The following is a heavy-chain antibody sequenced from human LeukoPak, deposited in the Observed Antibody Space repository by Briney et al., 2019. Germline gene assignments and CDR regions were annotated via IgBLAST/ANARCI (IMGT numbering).Heavy chain of an antibody. CDR1: GFTFSSYG. J-gene: IGHJ4*02. CDR2: IWYDGSNK. V-gene: IGHV3-33*06. Sequence: GESLRLSCAASGFTFSSYGMHWVRQAPGKGLEWVAVIWYDGSNKYYADSVKGRFTISRDNSKNTLYLQMNSLRAEDTALYYCAKGTLTQTHGISWDPFDSWGQGTLVTVSS. CDR3: AKGTLTQTHGISWDPFDS. D-gene: IGHD6-13*01.